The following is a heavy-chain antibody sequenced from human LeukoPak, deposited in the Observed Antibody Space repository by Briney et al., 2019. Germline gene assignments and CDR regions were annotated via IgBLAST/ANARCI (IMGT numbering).Heavy chain of an antibody. Sequence: GESLKISCKGSGYSFTNYRIGWVRQMPGKGLEWMGIIYPADSDTRYSPSFQGQVTVSADKSISAAYLQWSSVKASHTAMYYCARSGDSYNYVYWGQGTLVTVSS. J-gene: IGHJ4*02. CDR2: IYPADSDT. V-gene: IGHV5-51*01. CDR1: GYSFTNYR. CDR3: ARSGDSYNYVY. D-gene: IGHD5-24*01.